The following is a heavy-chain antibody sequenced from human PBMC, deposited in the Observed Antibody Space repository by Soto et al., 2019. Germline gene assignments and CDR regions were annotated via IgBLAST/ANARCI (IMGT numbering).Heavy chain of an antibody. Sequence: EVQLVESGGGLVKPGGSLRLSCAASGFIFSQYSMNWVRQAPGKGLEWVSSISSTGALMYYADSVKGRCTISRDDADNSLYLQMNSLRVEDTAIYYCARDRLARGIPVAGRIDYWGQGALVTVSS. J-gene: IGHJ4*02. D-gene: IGHD6-19*01. CDR3: ARDRLARGIPVAGRIDY. CDR2: ISSTGALM. CDR1: GFIFSQYS. V-gene: IGHV3-21*02.